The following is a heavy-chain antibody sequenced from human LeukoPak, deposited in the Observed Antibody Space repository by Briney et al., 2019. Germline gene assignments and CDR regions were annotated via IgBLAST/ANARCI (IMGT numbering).Heavy chain of an antibody. CDR1: GFTVSSTY. CDR2: IYSGGYT. D-gene: IGHD6-6*01. J-gene: IGHJ4*02. Sequence: GGSLGLSCAASGFTVSSTYLTWVRQAPGKGLEWLSVIYSGGYTYYADSVKGRFFISRDISEDMVYLQMNSLSVEDTAVYFCARGRPAHYFDSWGPGTLVTVS. V-gene: IGHV3-66*01. CDR3: ARGRPAHYFDS.